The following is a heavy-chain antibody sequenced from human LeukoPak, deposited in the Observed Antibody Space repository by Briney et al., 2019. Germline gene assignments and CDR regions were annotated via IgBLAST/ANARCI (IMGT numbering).Heavy chain of an antibody. D-gene: IGHD4-17*01. CDR1: GYSFTSYW. V-gene: IGHV5-51*01. Sequence: GESLKISCKGSGYSFTSYWIGWVRQMRGKRLEWMGIIYPGDSDTRYNPSFQGQVTISADKSISTAYLQWSSLKASDTAMYYCARPARGYGDSEIDYWGQGTLVTVSS. J-gene: IGHJ4*02. CDR2: IYPGDSDT. CDR3: ARPARGYGDSEIDY.